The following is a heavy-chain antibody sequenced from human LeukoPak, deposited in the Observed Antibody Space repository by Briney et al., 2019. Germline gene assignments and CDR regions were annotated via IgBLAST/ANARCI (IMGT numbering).Heavy chain of an antibody. V-gene: IGHV1-46*01. CDR1: GYTFTTYF. D-gene: IGHD6-19*01. CDR2: INPSGGST. Sequence: ASVKVSCKASGYTFTTYFMHWVRQAPGQGLEWMGIINPSGGSTTYAQKFQGRVTITRDTSTSTVYMDLSSLRSEDTAVYYCARGWYSGGWHDYWGQGTLVTVSS. CDR3: ARGWYSGGWHDY. J-gene: IGHJ4*02.